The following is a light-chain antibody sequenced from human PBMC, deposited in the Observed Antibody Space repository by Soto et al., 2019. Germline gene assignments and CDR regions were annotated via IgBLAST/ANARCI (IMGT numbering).Light chain of an antibody. CDR2: SHN. Sequence: QSVLPQTPSVSGTPGQTVTMSCSGSSSNIGRGHVYSYQQLPGAAPKLLMYSHNIRPSGVPDRFSASTSGTSATLVISGLRSEDEADYHCATWDDDVNGVVFGGGTKVTVL. V-gene: IGLV1-47*02. CDR1: SSNIGRGH. CDR3: ATWDDDVNGVV. J-gene: IGLJ2*01.